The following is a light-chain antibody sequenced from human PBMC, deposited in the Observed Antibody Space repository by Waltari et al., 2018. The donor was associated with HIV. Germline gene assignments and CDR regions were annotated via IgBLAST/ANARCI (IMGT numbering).Light chain of an antibody. V-gene: IGKV1-39*01. CDR3: QQSYNSPRT. J-gene: IGKJ1*01. CDR1: QNISSY. CDR2: AAS. Sequence: DIQMTQSPSSLSASVGDRVTITCRASQNISSYLNWYQQKPTKAPRLLIFAASNLQSGVPSRFSGFGSEADFTLTISSLQPEDSATYHCQQSYNSPRTFGQGTKVEIK.